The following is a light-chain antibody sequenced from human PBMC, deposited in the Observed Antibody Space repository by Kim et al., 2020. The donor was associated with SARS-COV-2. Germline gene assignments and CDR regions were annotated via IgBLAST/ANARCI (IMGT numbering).Light chain of an antibody. CDR3: QQYGSSPLT. CDR1: QSVSIRY. J-gene: IGKJ4*01. Sequence: SPAERASLSCRASQSVSIRYLARCQQKPGRAPSRLIYGASSRATGMPDRFSGSGSGADFTLTIIRVEPDDFVVYYCQQYGSSPLTFGAGTKVDSK. V-gene: IGKV3-20*01. CDR2: GAS.